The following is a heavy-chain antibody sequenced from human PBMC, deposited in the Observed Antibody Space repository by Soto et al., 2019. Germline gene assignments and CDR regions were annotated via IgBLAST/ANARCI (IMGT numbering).Heavy chain of an antibody. CDR1: GGTVSSYA. D-gene: IGHD1-1*01. CDR3: SREFHPYNWNDRTLGY. Sequence: VKVSCKGSGGTVSSYAISWVRPAPGQGLEWTGGIIPLFGTANYAQKFQGRVTMTADTPTSTAYMELRSLRSDDTAVYCCSREFHPYNWNDRTLGYWGRGNLVTVSS. J-gene: IGHJ4*02. V-gene: IGHV1-69*06. CDR2: IIPLFGTA.